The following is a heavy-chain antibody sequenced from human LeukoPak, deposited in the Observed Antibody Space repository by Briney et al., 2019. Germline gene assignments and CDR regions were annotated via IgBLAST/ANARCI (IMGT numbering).Heavy chain of an antibody. V-gene: IGHV1-2*02. CDR2: INPNSGFT. J-gene: IGHJ4*02. Sequence: GASVKVSCKASGYTFTGCYLHWVRQAPGQGLEWMGWINPNSGFTDYAQTFQDRVTMTRDTSISTAYMELNSLSSDDTAVYYCARDDASNWSSDFDFWGQGTLITVSS. CDR3: ARDDASNWSSDFDF. D-gene: IGHD1-1*01. CDR1: GYTFTGCY.